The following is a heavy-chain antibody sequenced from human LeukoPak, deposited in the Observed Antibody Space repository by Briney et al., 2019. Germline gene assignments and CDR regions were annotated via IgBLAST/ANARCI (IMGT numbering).Heavy chain of an antibody. CDR1: GGSISSGSYY. D-gene: IGHD5-18*01. CDR3: ARSASLLRGYSYDTASFDY. CDR2: IYTSGCT. Sequence: SETLSLTCSVSGGSISSGSYYWSWIRQPAGKGLEWIGRIYTSGCTNYNPSLKSRVTISVDTSKNQFSLKLSSVTAADTAVYYCARSASLLRGYSYDTASFDYWGQGTLVTVSS. V-gene: IGHV4-61*02. J-gene: IGHJ4*02.